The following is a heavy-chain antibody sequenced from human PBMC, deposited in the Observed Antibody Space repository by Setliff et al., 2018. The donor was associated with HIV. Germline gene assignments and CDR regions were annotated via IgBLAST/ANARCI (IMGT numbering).Heavy chain of an antibody. J-gene: IGHJ4*02. CDR1: GYTFTTYG. Sequence: ASVKVSCKPSGYTFTTYGLSWVRQAPGQGLEWMGWISTYSDETSYSRNLQGRLTMTTDTSTNTVYMELRSLTSEDTAVFYCAREYHIEATYTRLANYFDSWGQGTLVTVSS. V-gene: IGHV1-18*01. CDR3: AREYHIEATYTRLANYFDS. D-gene: IGHD6-19*01. CDR2: ISTYSDET.